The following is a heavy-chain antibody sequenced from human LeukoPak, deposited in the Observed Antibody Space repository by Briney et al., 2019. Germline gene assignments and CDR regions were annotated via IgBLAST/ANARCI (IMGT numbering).Heavy chain of an antibody. V-gene: IGHV3-7*01. J-gene: IGHJ4*02. CDR3: AREGDCSSTSCYGPPDGANDY. CDR2: IKQDGSEK. Sequence: GGSLRLSCAASGFTFSSYWMSWVRQAPGKGLEWVANIKQDGSEKYYVDSAKGRFTISRDNAKNSLYLQMNSLRAEDTAVYYCAREGDCSSTSCYGPPDGANDYWGQGTLVTVSS. CDR1: GFTFSSYW. D-gene: IGHD2-2*01.